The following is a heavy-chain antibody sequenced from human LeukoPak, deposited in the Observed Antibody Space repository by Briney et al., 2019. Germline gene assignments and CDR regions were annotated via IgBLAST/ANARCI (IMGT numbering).Heavy chain of an antibody. Sequence: ASVKVSCKASGGTFSSYAISWVRQAPGQGLEWMGGIIPIFGTANYAQKFQGRVTITADESTSTAYMELSSLRSEDTAVYYCARDSRITIFGVVPSSDAFDIWGQGTMVTVSS. J-gene: IGHJ3*02. CDR3: ARDSRITIFGVVPSSDAFDI. CDR1: GGTFSSYA. V-gene: IGHV1-69*13. CDR2: IIPIFGTA. D-gene: IGHD3-3*01.